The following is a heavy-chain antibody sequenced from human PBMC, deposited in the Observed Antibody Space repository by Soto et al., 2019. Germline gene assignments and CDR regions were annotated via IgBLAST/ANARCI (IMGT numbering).Heavy chain of an antibody. CDR1: GFSLSTSGVG. CDR3: AHSPSAAAENNWFDP. V-gene: IGHV2-5*02. Sequence: QITLKESGPTLVKPTQTLTLTCTFSGFSLSTSGVGVGWIRQPPGKALEWLALIYWDDDKRYTPSLKTRLTITKDTSKNQVVLTMTNMDPVDTATYYCAHSPSAAAENNWFDPWGQGTLVTVSS. CDR2: IYWDDDK. D-gene: IGHD6-13*01. J-gene: IGHJ5*02.